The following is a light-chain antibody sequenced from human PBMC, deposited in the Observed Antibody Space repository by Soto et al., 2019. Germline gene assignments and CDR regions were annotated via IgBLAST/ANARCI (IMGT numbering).Light chain of an antibody. CDR2: SIS. CDR1: QNISTL. J-gene: IGKJ4*01. V-gene: IGKV1-39*01. Sequence: DIQLTQSPSSLSASVGDRVSITCRTSQNISTLLNWYHHRPGQAPKLLIYSISNLQSGVPSRFSGGGAGTEFTLTISSLQPEDFGSYSCQQTYNLPPTFGGGTRVQIK. CDR3: QQTYNLPPT.